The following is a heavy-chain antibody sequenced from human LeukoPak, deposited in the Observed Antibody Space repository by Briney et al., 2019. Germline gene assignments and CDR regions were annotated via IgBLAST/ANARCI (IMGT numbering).Heavy chain of an antibody. CDR2: IYSGGST. D-gene: IGHD3-16*01. V-gene: IGHV3-53*01. CDR3: ARDGGDGAFGI. Sequence: GGSLRLSCAASGFTFSDYYMSWIRQAPGKGLEWVSVIYSGGSTYYADSVKGRFTISRDNSKNTLYLQMNSLRAEDTAVYYCARDGGDGAFGIWGQGTMVTVSS. J-gene: IGHJ3*02. CDR1: GFTFSDYY.